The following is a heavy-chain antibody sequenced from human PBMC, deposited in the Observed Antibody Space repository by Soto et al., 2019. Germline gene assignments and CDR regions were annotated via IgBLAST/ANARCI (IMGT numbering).Heavy chain of an antibody. D-gene: IGHD3-3*01. CDR2: ISSSSITI. CDR1: GFTFSSYS. CDR3: ARDRVLNDFWSGYPNDYYYYYMDV. J-gene: IGHJ6*03. V-gene: IGHV3-48*01. Sequence: EVQLVESGGGLVQPGGSLRLSCAASGFTFSSYSMNWVRQAPWKGLEWVSYISSSSITIYYADSVKGRFTISRDNAKNSLYLEMNSLRAEDTAVDYCARDRVLNDFWSGYPNDYYYYYMDVWGKGTTGTVSS.